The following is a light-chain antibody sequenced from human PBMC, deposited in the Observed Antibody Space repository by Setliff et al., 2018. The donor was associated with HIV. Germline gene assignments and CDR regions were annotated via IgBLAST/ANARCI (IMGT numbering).Light chain of an antibody. CDR3: SSYTSSSTYV. Sequence: LTQPASVSGSPGQSITISCTGTSSDVGGYNYVSWYQQHPGKAPKLMIYDVSKWPSGVSNRFSGSKSGNTASLTISGLQTEDEADYYCSSYTSSSTYVFGNGTKVTV. J-gene: IGLJ1*01. V-gene: IGLV2-14*01. CDR1: SSDVGGYNY. CDR2: DVS.